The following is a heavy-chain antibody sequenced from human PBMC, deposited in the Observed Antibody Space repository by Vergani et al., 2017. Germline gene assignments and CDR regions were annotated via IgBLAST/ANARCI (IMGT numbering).Heavy chain of an antibody. CDR1: GFTFSTYW. D-gene: IGHD2-15*01. CDR2: IKQDGREK. Sequence: EVQLVESGGGLVQPGGSLRLSCAASGFTFSTYWMSWVRQAPGKGLEWVANIKQDGREKSYVDSVKGRFTISRDNAKNSLYLQMNSMRAEDTAVYYCARDSRLGMVVAATVFDYWGQGTLVTVSS. CDR3: ARDSRLGMVVAATVFDY. J-gene: IGHJ4*02. V-gene: IGHV3-7*01.